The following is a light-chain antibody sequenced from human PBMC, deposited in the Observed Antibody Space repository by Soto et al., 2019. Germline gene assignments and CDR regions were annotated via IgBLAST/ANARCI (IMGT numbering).Light chain of an antibody. CDR3: CSYAGSNVV. CDR1: SSDVGSYNL. CDR2: EGS. J-gene: IGLJ2*01. V-gene: IGLV2-23*01. Sequence: QSALTQPASVSGSPGQSITISCTGTSSDVGSYNLVSWYQQHPGKAPKLMIYEGSKRPSGVSNRFSGSKSGNTASLTIAGLQAEDEAYYYCCSYAGSNVVFGGGTKLTVL.